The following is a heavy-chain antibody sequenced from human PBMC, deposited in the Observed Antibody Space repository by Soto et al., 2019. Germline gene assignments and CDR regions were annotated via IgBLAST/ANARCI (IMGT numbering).Heavy chain of an antibody. CDR1: GGSISSSSYY. Sequence: QLQLQESGPGLVKPSETLSLTCTVSGGSISSSSYYWGWIRQPPGKGLEWIGSIYYSGSTYYNPSLKSRVTISVDTSKNQFSLKLSSVTAADTAVYYCAPFPYYDYVWGSYPHYWGQGTLVTVSS. D-gene: IGHD3-16*02. CDR2: IYYSGST. J-gene: IGHJ4*02. CDR3: APFPYYDYVWGSYPHY. V-gene: IGHV4-39*01.